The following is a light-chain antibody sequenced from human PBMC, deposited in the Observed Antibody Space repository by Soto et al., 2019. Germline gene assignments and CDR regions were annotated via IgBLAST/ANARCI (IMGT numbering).Light chain of an antibody. CDR1: QYVGNG. V-gene: IGKV1-5*03. Sequence: DIQMTQSHSTLSASVGDRVSITCRASQYVGNGLAWYQQKPGTAPKLLIYRASTLESGVPSRFSGSGSGSDFHLTINSLQPVDFATYFCQHYDSYSGTFGPGTKVDIK. CDR2: RAS. CDR3: QHYDSYSGT. J-gene: IGKJ3*01.